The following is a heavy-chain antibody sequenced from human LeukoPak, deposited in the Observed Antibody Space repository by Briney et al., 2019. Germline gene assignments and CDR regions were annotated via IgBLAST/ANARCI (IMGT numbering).Heavy chain of an antibody. CDR2: IRYDGSNK. Sequence: GGSLRLSCAASGFTFSHYGMHWVRQAPGKGLEWVAFIRYDGSNKYYADSVRGRFTISRDDSKNTLYLQMNSLRAEDTAVYHCAKERVYWGQGTLVTVPS. CDR3: AKERVY. J-gene: IGHJ4*02. V-gene: IGHV3-30*02. CDR1: GFTFSHYG.